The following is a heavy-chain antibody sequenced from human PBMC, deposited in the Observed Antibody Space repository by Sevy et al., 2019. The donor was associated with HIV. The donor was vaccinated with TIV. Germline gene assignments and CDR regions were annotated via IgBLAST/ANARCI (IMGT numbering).Heavy chain of an antibody. CDR1: GFTFGDYA. V-gene: IGHV3-49*03. CDR2: IRSKDYGGTT. Sequence: GGSLRLSCTASGFTFGDYAMSWFRQAPGKGLEWVGFIRSKDYGGTTEYAASVKGRFSISRDDSKSIAYLQMNSLKTGGTAGYYWTRGTRWGGGSGFWGQGTLVTVSS. CDR3: TRGTRWGGGSGF. D-gene: IGHD3-16*01. J-gene: IGHJ4*02.